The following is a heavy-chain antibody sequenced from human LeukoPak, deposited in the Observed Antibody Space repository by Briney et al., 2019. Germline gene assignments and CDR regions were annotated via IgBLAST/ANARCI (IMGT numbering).Heavy chain of an antibody. CDR2: INHSGST. D-gene: IGHD2-2*02. V-gene: IGHV4-34*01. CDR3: ARHPRGGYCSSTSCYSRYYFDY. J-gene: IGHJ4*02. CDR1: GGAFSGYY. Sequence: SETLSLTCAVYGGAFSGYYWSWIRQPPGKGLEWIGEINHSGSTNYNPSLKRRVTISVDTSKNQFSLKLSSVTAADTAVYYCARHPRGGYCSSTSCYSRYYFDYWGQGTLVTASS.